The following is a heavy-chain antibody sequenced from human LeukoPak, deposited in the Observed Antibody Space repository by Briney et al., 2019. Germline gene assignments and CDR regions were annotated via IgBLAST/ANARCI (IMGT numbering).Heavy chain of an antibody. V-gene: IGHV3-7*01. CDR3: ARDRMAAAGPYYFDY. D-gene: IGHD6-13*01. J-gene: IGHJ4*02. CDR2: IKQDGSEK. Sequence: GGPLRLSCAASGFTFSSYWMSWVRQAPGKGLEWVANIKQDGSEKYYVDSVKGRFTISRDNAKNSLYLQMNSLRAEDTAGYYCARDRMAAAGPYYFDYWGQGTLVTVSS. CDR1: GFTFSSYW.